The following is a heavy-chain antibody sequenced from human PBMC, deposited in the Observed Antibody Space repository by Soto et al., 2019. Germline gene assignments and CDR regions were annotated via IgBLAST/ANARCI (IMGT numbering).Heavy chain of an antibody. CDR2: INAGNGNT. CDR1: GYTFTSYA. V-gene: IGHV1-3*05. J-gene: IGHJ6*02. Sequence: QVQLVQSGAEEKKPGASVKVSRKASGYTFTSYAMHWVRQAPGQRLEWMGWINAGNGNTKYSQKFQGRVTITRDTSASTAYMELSSLRSEDTAVYYCARDPSYYGMDVWGQGTTVTVSS. CDR3: ARDPSYYGMDV.